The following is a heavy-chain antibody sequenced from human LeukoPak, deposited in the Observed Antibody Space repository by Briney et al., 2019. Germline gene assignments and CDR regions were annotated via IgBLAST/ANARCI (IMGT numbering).Heavy chain of an antibody. CDR2: INHSGST. CDR1: GGSFSGYY. D-gene: IGHD4-17*01. V-gene: IGHV4-34*01. Sequence: PSETLSLTCAVYGGSFSGYYWSWIRQPPGKGLGWSGEINHSGSTNYNPSLKSRVTISVDTSKNQFSLKLSSVTAADTAVYYCARVHATVTTLHHYYYMDVWGKGTTVTVSS. J-gene: IGHJ6*03. CDR3: ARVHATVTTLHHYYYMDV.